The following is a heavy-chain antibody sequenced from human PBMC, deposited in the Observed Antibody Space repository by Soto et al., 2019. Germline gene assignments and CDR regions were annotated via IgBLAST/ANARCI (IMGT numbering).Heavy chain of an antibody. D-gene: IGHD2-2*01. CDR3: ARRTPNCSSTSCYFGRHYYYYMDV. J-gene: IGHJ6*03. CDR1: GYTFTSYY. Sequence: QVQLVQSGAEVKKPGASVKVSCKASGYTFTSYYINWVRQATGQGLEWMGWMNPNSGNTGYAQKFQGRVTMTRNTSISTAYMELSSLRSEDTAVYYCARRTPNCSSTSCYFGRHYYYYMDVWGKGTTVTVSS. CDR2: MNPNSGNT. V-gene: IGHV1-8*01.